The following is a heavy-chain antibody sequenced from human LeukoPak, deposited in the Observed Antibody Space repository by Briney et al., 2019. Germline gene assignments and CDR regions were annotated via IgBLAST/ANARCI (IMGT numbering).Heavy chain of an antibody. CDR1: GYSFTSYW. CDR2: IYPGDSDT. Sequence: GESLKISCKGSGYSFTSYWSGWVRQMPGKGLEWMGIIYPGDSDTRYSPSFQGQVTISADKSISTAYLQWSSLKASDTAMYYCARAPGYSYGHNYFDYWGQGTLVTVSS. V-gene: IGHV5-51*01. J-gene: IGHJ4*02. D-gene: IGHD5-18*01. CDR3: ARAPGYSYGHNYFDY.